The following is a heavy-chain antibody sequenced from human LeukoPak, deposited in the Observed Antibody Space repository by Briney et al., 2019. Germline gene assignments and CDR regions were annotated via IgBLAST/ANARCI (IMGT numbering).Heavy chain of an antibody. Sequence: GASAKVSCKASGYTFTSYGISWVRQAPGQGLEWMGWISAYNGNTNYAQKLQGRVTMTTDTSTSTAYMELRSLRSDDTAVYYCACYDSSGYYLDYWGQGTLVTVSS. J-gene: IGHJ4*02. D-gene: IGHD3-22*01. V-gene: IGHV1-18*01. CDR1: GYTFTSYG. CDR3: ACYDSSGYYLDY. CDR2: ISAYNGNT.